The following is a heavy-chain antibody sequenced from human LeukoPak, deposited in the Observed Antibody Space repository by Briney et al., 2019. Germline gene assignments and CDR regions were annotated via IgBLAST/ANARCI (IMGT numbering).Heavy chain of an antibody. CDR2: IYYSGST. V-gene: IGHV4-31*11. CDR1: GGSISSGGYY. J-gene: IGHJ4*02. CDR3: ARDRGNYDILTGYYGGFDY. D-gene: IGHD3-9*01. Sequence: PSETLSLTCAVSGGSISSGGYYWSWIRQHPGKGLEWIGYIYYSGSTYYNPSLKSRVTISVDTSKNQFSLKLSSVTAADTAVYYCARDRGNYDILTGYYGGFDYWGQGTLVTVSS.